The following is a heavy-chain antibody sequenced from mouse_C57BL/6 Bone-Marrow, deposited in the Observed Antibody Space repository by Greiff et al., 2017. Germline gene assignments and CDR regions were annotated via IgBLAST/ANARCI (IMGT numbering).Heavy chain of an antibody. CDR2: IWSGGST. D-gene: IGHD1-1*01. CDR3: ARNYLYGSSYRYCDV. CDR1: GFSLTSYG. Sequence: QVQLQQSGPGLVQPSQSLSITCTVSGFSLTSYGVHWVRQSPGKGLEWLGVIWSGGSTDYNAAFISRLSISKDNSKSQVFFKMNSLQADDTAIYYCARNYLYGSSYRYCDVWGTGTTVTVSS. J-gene: IGHJ1*03. V-gene: IGHV2-2*01.